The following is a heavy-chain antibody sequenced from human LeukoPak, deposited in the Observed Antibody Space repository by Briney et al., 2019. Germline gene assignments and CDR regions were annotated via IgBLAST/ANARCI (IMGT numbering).Heavy chain of an antibody. Sequence: SVKVSCKASGGTFSSYAISWVRQAPGQGLEWMGGIIPIFGTANYAQKFQGRVTITTDESTSTAYMELSSLRSEDTAVYYCARSSTYYYDSSGYRRPFQTRDYYYMDVWGKGTTVTVSS. J-gene: IGHJ6*03. D-gene: IGHD3-22*01. CDR3: ARSSTYYYDSSGYRRPFQTRDYYYMDV. CDR2: IIPIFGTA. V-gene: IGHV1-69*05. CDR1: GGTFSSYA.